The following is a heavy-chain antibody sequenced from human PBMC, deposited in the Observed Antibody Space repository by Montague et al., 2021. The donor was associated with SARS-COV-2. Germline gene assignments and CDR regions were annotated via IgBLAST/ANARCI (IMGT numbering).Heavy chain of an antibody. J-gene: IGHJ5*02. CDR2: IYYTGIT. CDR1: GGSIGSHY. Sequence: SETLSLTCTVSGGSIGSHYWSWIRLPPGKGLEWVGHIYYTGITKYKSSLESRVTISVDTSKNQLSQKLDSVTAADTAVYYCARGSGSASATWFDPWGQGTLVTVSS. D-gene: IGHD6-25*01. CDR3: ARGSGSASATWFDP. V-gene: IGHV4-59*11.